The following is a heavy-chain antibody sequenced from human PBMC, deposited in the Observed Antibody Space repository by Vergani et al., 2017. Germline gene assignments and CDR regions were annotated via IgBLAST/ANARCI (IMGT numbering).Heavy chain of an antibody. V-gene: IGHV3-30-3*01. CDR2: ISFDGTNE. CDR1: GFALNRHA. Sequence: QVQLVESGGGVVQPGTSLRLSCVVSGFALNRHAMYWVRQAPGKGLEWVVGISFDGTNEYYPDLVKGRFTISRDIAKNTLYLQVGSLRLEDTGVYHCVRDRGLCAGGRCYTEAWDYWGQGTRVTVSS. J-gene: IGHJ4*02. CDR3: VRDRGLCAGGRCYTEAWDY. D-gene: IGHD2-2*02.